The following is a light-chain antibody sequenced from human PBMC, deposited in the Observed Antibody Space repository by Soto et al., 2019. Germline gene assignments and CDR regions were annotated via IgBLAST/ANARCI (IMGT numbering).Light chain of an antibody. CDR1: QSVSTWS. Sequence: EIVLAQSPGTLSLSPGGRATLSCRASQSVSTWSLAWYQQKPGQAPGLLISGASSRAADIPDRFSGSGSGTDFTLTINRLEPEDFAVYYCQQYDSSPRTFGQGTKVDIK. CDR3: QQYDSSPRT. CDR2: GAS. V-gene: IGKV3-20*01. J-gene: IGKJ1*01.